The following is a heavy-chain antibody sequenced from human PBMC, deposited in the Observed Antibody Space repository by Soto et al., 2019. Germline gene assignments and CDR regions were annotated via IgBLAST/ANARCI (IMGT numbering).Heavy chain of an antibody. CDR1: GDSVSSTSAA. Sequence: QVQLQQSGPGLVKPSQTLSLTCAISGDSVSSTSAAWTWIRQSPSRGLEWLGRTYYMSEWFNDYAVSVKSRITINPDTSKNQFSLQLNSVTPEDTAVYYCARYDVGPIRFSVYWGQGTLVTVSS. J-gene: IGHJ4*02. V-gene: IGHV6-1*01. CDR2: TYYMSEWFN. D-gene: IGHD3-3*01. CDR3: ARYDVGPIRFSVY.